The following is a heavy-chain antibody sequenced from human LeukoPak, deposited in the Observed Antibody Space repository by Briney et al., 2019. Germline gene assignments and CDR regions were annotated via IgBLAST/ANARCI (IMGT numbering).Heavy chain of an antibody. D-gene: IGHD6-6*01. CDR3: ARGRGYSSSSVATGYFDY. V-gene: IGHV4-34*01. J-gene: IGHJ4*02. CDR1: GGSFSGYY. Sequence: SETLSLTCAVYGGSFSGYYWSWSRQPPGNGLEWIGEINHSRSTNYNPSLKSRVTILVDTSKNQFSLKLSSVTAADTAVYYCARGRGYSSSSVATGYFDYWGQGTLATVSS. CDR2: INHSRST.